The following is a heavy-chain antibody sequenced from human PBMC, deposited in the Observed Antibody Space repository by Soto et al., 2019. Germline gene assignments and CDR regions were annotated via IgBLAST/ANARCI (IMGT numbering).Heavy chain of an antibody. D-gene: IGHD3-10*01. CDR3: VKYQGNYYGSGSYNDY. CDR2: ISSNGGST. J-gene: IGHJ4*02. CDR1: GFTFSSYA. V-gene: IGHV3-64D*06. Sequence: HPGGSLRLSCGASGFTFSSYAMHWVRQAPGKGLEYVSAISSNGGSTYYADSVKGRFTISRDNSKNTLYLQMSSLRAEDTAVYYCVKYQGNYYGSGSYNDYWGQGTLVTVSS.